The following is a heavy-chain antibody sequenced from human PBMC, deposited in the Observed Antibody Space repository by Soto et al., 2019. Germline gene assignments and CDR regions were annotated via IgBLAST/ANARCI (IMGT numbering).Heavy chain of an antibody. J-gene: IGHJ6*03. CDR2: ISTSGSST. V-gene: IGHV3-11*01. CDR1: GFSFSDCY. CDR3: ANLAKNYYHYMDV. Sequence: VQLVESGGGLVKPGGSLRLSCAASGFSFSDCYMSWIRQAPGKGLEWVSLISTSGSSTDYADSVKGRFTISRDNAKNSLSLQMNSLRAEDTAVYYCANLAKNYYHYMDVWGKGTTVTVSS. D-gene: IGHD1-26*01.